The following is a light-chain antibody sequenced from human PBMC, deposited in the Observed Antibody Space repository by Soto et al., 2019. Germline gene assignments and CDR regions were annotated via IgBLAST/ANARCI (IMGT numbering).Light chain of an antibody. V-gene: IGLV1-44*01. J-gene: IGLJ1*01. CDR3: AAWDDSLPDYV. Sequence: QSALTQAPSASETPGQRVTISCSGGSSNIGRNTVNWYQQLPGTAPKLLIYSNNRRPSGVPDRFSGSKSGTSASLAISGLQSEDEADYYCAAWDDSLPDYVFGHGTKVPVL. CDR2: SNN. CDR1: SSNIGRNT.